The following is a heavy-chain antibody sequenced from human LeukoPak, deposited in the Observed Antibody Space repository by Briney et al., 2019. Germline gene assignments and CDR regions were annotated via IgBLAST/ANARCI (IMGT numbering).Heavy chain of an antibody. CDR1: GFTFSGYS. V-gene: IGHV3-21*01. CDR3: ARDVVGATTWFDP. J-gene: IGHJ5*02. CDR2: ISSSSSYI. D-gene: IGHD1-26*01. Sequence: PGGSLRLSCAASGFTFSGYSMNWVRQAPGKGLEWVSSISSSSSYIYYADSVKGRFTISRDNAKNSLYLQMNSLRAEDTAVYYCARDVVGATTWFDPWGQGTLVTVSS.